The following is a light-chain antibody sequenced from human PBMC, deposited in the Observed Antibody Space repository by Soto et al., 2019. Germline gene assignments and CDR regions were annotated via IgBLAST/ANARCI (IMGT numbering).Light chain of an antibody. J-gene: IGLJ3*02. V-gene: IGLV1-44*01. CDR1: SSNIGSKT. CDR3: AAWDDSLNVVV. CDR2: SNN. Sequence: QSVLTQPPSASGIPGQRVTISCSGSSSNIGSKTVNWYQQLPGTAPKLLMHSNNQRPSGVPDRFSGSKSGTSASLAISGLQSEDEADYYCAAWDDSLNVVVFGGGTKLTVL.